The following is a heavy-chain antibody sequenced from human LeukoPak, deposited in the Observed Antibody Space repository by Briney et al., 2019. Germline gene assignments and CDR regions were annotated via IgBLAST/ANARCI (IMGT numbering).Heavy chain of an antibody. Sequence: GGSLLLSCAASGFTFNNYWMHWVRQAPGKGLVWVSRVNSDGSSTSYADSVKGRFTISRDNAKNTVYLQMKSLRDDDTAVYYCARAQAVAGTGGFDPWGQGTLVTVSS. CDR1: GFTFNNYW. D-gene: IGHD6-19*01. CDR2: VNSDGSST. CDR3: ARAQAVAGTGGFDP. J-gene: IGHJ5*02. V-gene: IGHV3-74*01.